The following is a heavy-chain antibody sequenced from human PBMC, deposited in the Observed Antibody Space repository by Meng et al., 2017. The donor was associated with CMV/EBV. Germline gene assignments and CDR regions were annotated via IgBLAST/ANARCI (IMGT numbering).Heavy chain of an antibody. CDR3: ARVTSRVAGAFDY. CDR2: IYYSGST. D-gene: IGHD1-14*01. Sequence: QVQRQESGPALVKPSQTLSLTCTVSGGSISSGDYYWSWIRQPPGKGLEWIGYIYYSGSTYYNPSLKSRVTISVDTSKNQFSLKLSSVTAADTAVYYCARVTSRVAGAFDYWGQGTLVTVSS. V-gene: IGHV4-30-4*08. J-gene: IGHJ4*02. CDR1: GGSISSGDYY.